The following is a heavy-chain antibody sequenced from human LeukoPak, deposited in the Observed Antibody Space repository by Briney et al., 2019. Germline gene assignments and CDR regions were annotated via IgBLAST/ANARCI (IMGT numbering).Heavy chain of an antibody. J-gene: IGHJ4*02. D-gene: IGHD3-16*02. CDR3: AKRYTGNYYFDY. CDR2: ISSSGAST. CDR1: GFTFGSNP. Sequence: PGGSLRLSCAASGFTFGSNPMSWVRQAPGKGLEWVSAISSSGASTHYVDSVKGRFTISRDNSKNTLYLQMNSLRAEDTAVYYCAKRYTGNYYFDYWGQGTLVTVSS. V-gene: IGHV3-23*01.